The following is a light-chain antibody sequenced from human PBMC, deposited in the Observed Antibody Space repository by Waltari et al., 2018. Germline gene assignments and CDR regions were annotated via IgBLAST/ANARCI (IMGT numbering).Light chain of an antibody. J-gene: IGKJ4*01. CDR3: QQYDVSPLT. CDR1: QTIRTTY. Sequence: IVLTQSPGTLSLSPGEGATLSCRTSQTIRTTYLALYQQKPGQAPTLLIYGAFTRATGIPDRFTGSGSGTDFSLTISSLEPEDFATYYCQQYDVSPLTFGGGTKVEIK. CDR2: GAF. V-gene: IGKV3-20*01.